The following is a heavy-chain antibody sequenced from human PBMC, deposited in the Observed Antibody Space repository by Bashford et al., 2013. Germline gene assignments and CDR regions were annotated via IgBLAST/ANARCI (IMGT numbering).Heavy chain of an antibody. CDR2: IYYTGIT. J-gene: IGHJ4*02. V-gene: IGHV4-59*01. CDR1: GASITSDY. CDR3: AKGAAEGEHLSDF. Sequence: SETLSLTCTVSGASITSDYWTWIRQPPGEGPEYIAYIYYTGITAYNPSLQSRATISLDTSKNQVYLKLSSVTAADTAVYYCAKGAAEGEHLSDFWGRGNPGHRLL. D-gene: IGHD2-21*01.